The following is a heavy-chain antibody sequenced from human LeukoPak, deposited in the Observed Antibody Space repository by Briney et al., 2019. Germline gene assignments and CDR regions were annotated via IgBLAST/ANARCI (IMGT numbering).Heavy chain of an antibody. CDR2: INHSGST. CDR1: GGSISSYY. V-gene: IGHV4-34*01. D-gene: IGHD5-24*01. CDR3: ARWRGGDAYNYFDY. Sequence: SETLSLTCTVSGGSISSYYWSWIRQPPGKGLEWIGEINHSGSTNYNPSLKSRVTISVHTSKNQFSLKLSSVTAADTAVYYCARWRGGDAYNYFDYWGQGALVTVSS. J-gene: IGHJ4*02.